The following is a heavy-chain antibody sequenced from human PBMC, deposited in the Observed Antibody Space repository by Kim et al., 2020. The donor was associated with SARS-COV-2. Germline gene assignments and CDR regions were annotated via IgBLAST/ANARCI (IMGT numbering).Heavy chain of an antibody. CDR3: AKARRDSSGYSFDY. J-gene: IGHJ4*02. D-gene: IGHD3-22*01. V-gene: IGHV3-23*01. Sequence: ADSVKGRFTISRDNSKTTLYVQMNSLRVEDTAIYYCAKARRDSSGYSFDYWGQGTLVTVSS.